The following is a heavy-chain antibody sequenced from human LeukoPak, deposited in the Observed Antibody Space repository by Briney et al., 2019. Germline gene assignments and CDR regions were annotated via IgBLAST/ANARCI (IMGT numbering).Heavy chain of an antibody. CDR1: GYTFTSHG. CDR2: ITTYNGNT. D-gene: IGHD1-26*01. Sequence: GASVKVSCKASGYTFTSHGISWVRQAPGQGLEWMGRITTYNGNTNYAQKVQDRVTMTTDTSTSTAYMGLRSLRSDDTAVYYCARLIVGANAFDIWGQGTRVTVSS. V-gene: IGHV1-18*01. CDR3: ARLIVGANAFDI. J-gene: IGHJ3*02.